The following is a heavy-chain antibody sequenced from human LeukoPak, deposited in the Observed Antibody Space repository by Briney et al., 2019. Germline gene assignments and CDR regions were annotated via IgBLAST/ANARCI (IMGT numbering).Heavy chain of an antibody. J-gene: IGHJ6*03. D-gene: IGHD3-3*01. Sequence: PGRSLRLSCAASGFSFSSYGMSWVRQAPGKGLEWVSSISARGDSTYYADSVKGRFTISRDSSKNTLYLQMKSLRAEDTAVYYCATGVAIYYYYYVDVWGKGTTVTISS. CDR2: ISARGDST. CDR1: GFSFSSYG. V-gene: IGHV3-23*01. CDR3: ATGVAIYYYYYVDV.